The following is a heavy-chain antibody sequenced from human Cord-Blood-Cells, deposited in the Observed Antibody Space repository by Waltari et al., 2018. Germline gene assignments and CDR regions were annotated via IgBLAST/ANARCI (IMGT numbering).Heavy chain of an antibody. V-gene: IGHV4-39*01. Sequence: QLQLQESGPGLVKPSETLSLTCTVSGGSISSSSYYWGWLRQPPGKGLEWIGSIYYSGSTYYNPSLKSRVTISVDTSKNQFSLKLSSVTAADTAVYYCARHFLLGEYSSSSEYFQHWGQGTLVTVSS. D-gene: IGHD6-6*01. J-gene: IGHJ1*01. CDR3: ARHFLLGEYSSSSEYFQH. CDR2: IYYSGST. CDR1: GGSISSSSYY.